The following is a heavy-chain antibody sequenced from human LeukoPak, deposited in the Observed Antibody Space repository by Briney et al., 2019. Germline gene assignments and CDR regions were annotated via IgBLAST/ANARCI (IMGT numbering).Heavy chain of an antibody. Sequence: GGSLKLSCAASGFTFSGSAMHWVRQASGKGLEWVGRIRSKANSYATAYAASVKGRFTISRDDSKNTAYLQINSLKTEDTAVYYCTVTAIQYYYYMDVWGKGTTVTISS. D-gene: IGHD2-21*02. CDR2: IRSKANSYAT. CDR1: GFTFSGSA. J-gene: IGHJ6*03. V-gene: IGHV3-73*01. CDR3: TVTAIQYYYYMDV.